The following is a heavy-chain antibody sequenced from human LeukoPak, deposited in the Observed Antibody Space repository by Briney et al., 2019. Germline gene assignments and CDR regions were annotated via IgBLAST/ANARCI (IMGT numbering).Heavy chain of an antibody. J-gene: IGHJ6*02. D-gene: IGHD3-10*01. CDR2: ISWNSGSI. Sequence: GRSLRLSCAASGFTFDDYAMHWVRQAPGKGLEWVSGISWNSGSIGYADSVKGRFTISRDNAKNSLYLQMNSLRAEDTAVYYCARLIRGVIPRDYYYGMDVWGQGTTVTVSS. V-gene: IGHV3-9*01. CDR3: ARLIRGVIPRDYYYGMDV. CDR1: GFTFDDYA.